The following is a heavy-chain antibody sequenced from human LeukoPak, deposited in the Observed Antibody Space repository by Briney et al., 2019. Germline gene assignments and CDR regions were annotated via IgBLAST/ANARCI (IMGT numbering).Heavy chain of an antibody. CDR3: ARDRWSSSSASFDY. J-gene: IGHJ4*02. Sequence: GGSLRLSCAASGFTFSTYTMNWVRQAPGKGLEWVSSISSSSSYVYYADSVKGRFTISRDNAKNSLYLQINSLSVEDTAVYYCARDRWSSSSASFDYWGQGTLATVSS. D-gene: IGHD6-6*01. CDR2: ISSSSSYV. V-gene: IGHV3-21*01. CDR1: GFTFSTYT.